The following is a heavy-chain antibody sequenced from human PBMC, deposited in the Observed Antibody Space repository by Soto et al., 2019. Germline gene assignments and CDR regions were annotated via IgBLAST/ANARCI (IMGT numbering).Heavy chain of an antibody. CDR1: GYTFTSYG. V-gene: IGHV1-18*01. Sequence: GASVKVSCKASGYTFTSYGISWVRQAPGQGLEWMGWISAYNGNTNYAQKLQGRVTMTTDTSTSTAYMELRSLRSDDTAVYYCASLPYYARSGYWDDYWGQGYLVTVSS. CDR3: ASLPYYARSGYWDDY. D-gene: IGHD3-22*01. CDR2: ISAYNGNT. J-gene: IGHJ4*02.